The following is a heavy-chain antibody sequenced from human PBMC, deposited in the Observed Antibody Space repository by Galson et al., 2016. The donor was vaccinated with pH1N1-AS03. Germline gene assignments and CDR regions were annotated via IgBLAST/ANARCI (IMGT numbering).Heavy chain of an antibody. D-gene: IGHD6-6*01. CDR2: IVPVFGTT. CDR3: TRDGAAHDYYYYGMDV. CDR1: GGTFGNYA. J-gene: IGHJ6*02. Sequence: SVKVSCKASGGTFGNYAVSWVRLAPGQGLEWLGAIVPVFGTTNYAQTFRGRLTITADASTSTANMELSGLRLDDTALYYCTRDGAAHDYYYYGMDVWGQGTTVTVSS. V-gene: IGHV1-69*13.